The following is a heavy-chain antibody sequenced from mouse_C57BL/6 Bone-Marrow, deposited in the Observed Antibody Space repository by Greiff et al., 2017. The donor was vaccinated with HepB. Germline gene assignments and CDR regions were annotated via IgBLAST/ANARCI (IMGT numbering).Heavy chain of an antibody. J-gene: IGHJ3*01. CDR3: ARHEDPPTAQAPWFAY. CDR1: GYTFTEYT. V-gene: IGHV1-62-2*01. CDR2: FYPGSGSI. D-gene: IGHD3-2*02. Sequence: VQRVESGAELVKPGASVKLSCKASGYTFTEYTIHWVKQRSGQGLEWIGWFYPGSGSIKYNEKFKDKATLTADKSSSTVYMELSRLTSEDSAVYFCARHEDPPTAQAPWFAYWGQGTLVTVSA.